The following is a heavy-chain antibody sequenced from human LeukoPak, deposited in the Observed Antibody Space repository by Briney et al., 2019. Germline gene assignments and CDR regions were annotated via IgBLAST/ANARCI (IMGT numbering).Heavy chain of an antibody. J-gene: IGHJ1*01. Sequence: SSETLSLTCSVSGGSISSYYWTWIRQPPGKGLEWIGYRYYSGSTTYNPSLKSRVTISVDTSKSQSSLKLISVTAADTAIYYCARVRGDFETDWGQGTLVTVSS. V-gene: IGHV4-59*01. CDR3: ARVRGDFETD. CDR1: GGSISSYY. CDR2: RYYSGST. D-gene: IGHD3-16*01.